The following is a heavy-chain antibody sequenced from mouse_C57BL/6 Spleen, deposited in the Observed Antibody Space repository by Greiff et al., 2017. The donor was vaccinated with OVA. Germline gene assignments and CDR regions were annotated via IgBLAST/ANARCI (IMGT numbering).Heavy chain of an antibody. CDR3: ARDGDYYYGSPWYFDV. Sequence: EVKLVESEGGLVHPGSSMNISCTASGFTFMYSDMALLTPRPAKRRERVANINYDGSSTYYLDSLKSRFIISRDNAKNILYLQMSSLKSEDTATYYCARDGDYYYGSPWYFDVWGTGTTVTVSS. CDR2: INYDGSST. J-gene: IGHJ1*03. V-gene: IGHV5-16*01. D-gene: IGHD1-1*01. CDR1: GFTFMYSD.